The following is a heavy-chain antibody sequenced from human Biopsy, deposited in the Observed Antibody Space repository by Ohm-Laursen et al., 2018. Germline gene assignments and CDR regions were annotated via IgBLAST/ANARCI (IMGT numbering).Heavy chain of an antibody. Sequence: PGTLSLTCTVSGGSVSDSFHFWSWIRQPPGKGLEWIGDVYYSGTTNYNPSLKSRLTISVDTSKNQFSLNLNSVTAADTAVYFCARDVKRYCSGTSCYSGYFGMDVWGQGTTVTVSS. D-gene: IGHD2-2*01. CDR3: ARDVKRYCSGTSCYSGYFGMDV. J-gene: IGHJ6*02. CDR1: GGSVSDSFHF. CDR2: VYYSGTT. V-gene: IGHV4-61*01.